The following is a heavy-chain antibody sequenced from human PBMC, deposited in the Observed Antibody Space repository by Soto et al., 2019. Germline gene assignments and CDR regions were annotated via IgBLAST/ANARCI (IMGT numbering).Heavy chain of an antibody. Sequence: KVSCEDAGGAFSSYSISCVRHAPGQGLESMGGIIPIFGTANYAQKFQGRVTITADESTSTAYMELSSLRSEDTAVYYCARDQGKLGSGNYYYYYYGMDVWGQGTTVTVSS. CDR1: GGAFSSYS. D-gene: IGHD3-10*01. CDR3: ARDQGKLGSGNYYYYYYGMDV. CDR2: IIPIFGTA. V-gene: IGHV1-69*01. J-gene: IGHJ6*01.